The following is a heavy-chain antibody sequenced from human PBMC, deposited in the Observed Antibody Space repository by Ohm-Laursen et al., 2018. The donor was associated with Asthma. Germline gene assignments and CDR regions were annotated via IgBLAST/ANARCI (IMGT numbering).Heavy chain of an antibody. CDR1: GLTFRCYA. CDR3: ARDVMEWYLPAFDF. J-gene: IGHJ4*02. V-gene: IGHV3-30-3*01. Sequence: SLRLCCLASGLTFRCYAMHWVRQAPGKGLEWVAVGGSYYDGGLKYYADSVNGRFTVSRDDSKNTLYLQMNSLRPDDTAVYYCARDVMEWYLPAFDFWGQRTLVTVSS. CDR2: GGSYYDGGLK. D-gene: IGHD3-3*01.